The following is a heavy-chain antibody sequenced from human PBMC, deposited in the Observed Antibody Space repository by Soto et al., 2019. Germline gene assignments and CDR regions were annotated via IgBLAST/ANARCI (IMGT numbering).Heavy chain of an antibody. CDR1: GFTVSVHS. Sequence: GGSLRLSCAASGFTVSVHSMNWVRRAPGKGLEWVSYISSTSSARYYADSVRGRFTISRDNVKYSLYLQMNSLTDEDTAVYYCARDSDIYYGMDVWGQGTTVTVSS. CDR2: ISSTSSAR. J-gene: IGHJ6*02. D-gene: IGHD3-9*01. CDR3: ARDSDIYYGMDV. V-gene: IGHV3-48*02.